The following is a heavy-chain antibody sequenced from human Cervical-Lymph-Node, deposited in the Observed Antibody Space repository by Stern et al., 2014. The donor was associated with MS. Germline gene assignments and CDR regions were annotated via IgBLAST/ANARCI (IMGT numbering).Heavy chain of an antibody. J-gene: IGHJ4*02. D-gene: IGHD3-10*01. CDR3: ATSIITMVRGVIITDYTFHY. CDR2: IRWNRGSI. CDR1: GFTFDDYA. Sequence: EVQLVASGGGLVQPGRSLRLSCAASGFTFDDYAMHWVRQAPGQGLEWVSGIRWNRGSIGYADSVKGLFTISRDNAKNSLYLQMNSLRAEDTALYYCATSIITMVRGVIITDYTFHYWGQGTLVTVSS. V-gene: IGHV3-9*01.